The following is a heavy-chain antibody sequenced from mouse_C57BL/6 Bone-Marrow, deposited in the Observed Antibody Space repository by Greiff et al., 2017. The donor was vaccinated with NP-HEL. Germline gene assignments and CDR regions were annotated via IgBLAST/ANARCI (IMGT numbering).Heavy chain of an antibody. CDR1: GFNIKDDY. J-gene: IGHJ1*03. Sequence: EVQRVESGAELVRPGASVKLSCTASGFNIKDDYMHWVKQRPEQGLEWIGWIDPENGDTEYASKFQGKATITADTSSNTAYLQLSSLTSEDTAVYYCTVTTVVDWYFDVWGTGTTVTVSS. CDR2: IDPENGDT. D-gene: IGHD1-1*01. CDR3: TVTTVVDWYFDV. V-gene: IGHV14-4*01.